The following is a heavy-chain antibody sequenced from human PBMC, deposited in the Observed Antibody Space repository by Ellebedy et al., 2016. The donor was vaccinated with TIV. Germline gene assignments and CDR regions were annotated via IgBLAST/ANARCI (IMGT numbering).Heavy chain of an antibody. D-gene: IGHD2-2*01. J-gene: IGHJ3*01. CDR3: VGTSTAFDF. CDR1: GGSISSYH. CDR2: VHYSGST. V-gene: IGHV4-59*13. Sequence: SETLSLTXTVSGGSISSYHWSWIRQPPGKGLEWIGFVHYSGSTNYYSSLKGRVTMSIDMSRNQFSLRLSSVTAADTAVYYCVGTSTAFDFWGQGTVVTVSP.